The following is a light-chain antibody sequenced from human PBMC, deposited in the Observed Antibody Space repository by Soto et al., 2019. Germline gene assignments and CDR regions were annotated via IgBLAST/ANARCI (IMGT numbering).Light chain of an antibody. J-gene: IGKJ1*01. CDR2: GAS. CDR1: QSINSN. Sequence: EVLMTQSPATLSVSPGDRATLSCRASQSINSNLAWYQQQPGQAPRLLIYGASTRATGIPARFSGSGSGTEFTLTISSLQSEDFAVYYCQQYNNWPPWTFGQGTKVDIK. V-gene: IGKV3-15*01. CDR3: QQYNNWPPWT.